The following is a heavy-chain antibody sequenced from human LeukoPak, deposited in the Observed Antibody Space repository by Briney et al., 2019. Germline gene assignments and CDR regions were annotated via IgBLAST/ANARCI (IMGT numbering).Heavy chain of an antibody. V-gene: IGHV4-34*01. CDR2: INHSGST. CDR1: GGSFSGYY. Sequence: NPSETLSLTCAVYGGSFSGYYWSWIRQPPGKGLEWIGEINHSGSTNYNPSLKSRVTISVDTSKNQFSLKLSSVTAADTAVYYCARGSRPGHTNYYGSGSYYNSYNWFDPWGQGTLVTVSS. CDR3: ARGSRPGHTNYYGSGSYYNSYNWFDP. J-gene: IGHJ5*02. D-gene: IGHD3-10*01.